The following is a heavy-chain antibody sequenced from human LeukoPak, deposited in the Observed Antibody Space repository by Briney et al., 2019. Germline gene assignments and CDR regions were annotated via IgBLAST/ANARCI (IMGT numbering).Heavy chain of an antibody. D-gene: IGHD3-22*01. CDR2: IYPSGGT. Sequence: KPSETLSLTCIVSGGSISGFYWSWIRQPAGKGLEWIGRIYPSGGTNYNPSLKSRVTISVDTSKNQFSLRLSSVTAADTAMYYCAREGGSRDSGYLRPYNFDYWGQGTLVTVSS. V-gene: IGHV4-4*07. CDR1: GGSISGFY. CDR3: AREGGSRDSGYLRPYNFDY. J-gene: IGHJ4*02.